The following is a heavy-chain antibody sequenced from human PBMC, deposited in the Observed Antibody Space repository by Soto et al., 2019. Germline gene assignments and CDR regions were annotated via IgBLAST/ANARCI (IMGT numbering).Heavy chain of an antibody. CDR1: GVSISDSGYY. Sequence: SETLSLTCSVSGVSISDSGYYWSWIRHHPGKGLEWIGSFYSSGSIIYNPSLRSRVSISGDMSTNQFSMSLTSVTAADTARYYCARMYSSGSGWFHPWGQGTLVTVSS. CDR3: ARMYSSGSGWFHP. CDR2: FYSSGSI. J-gene: IGHJ5*02. D-gene: IGHD6-19*01. V-gene: IGHV4-31*03.